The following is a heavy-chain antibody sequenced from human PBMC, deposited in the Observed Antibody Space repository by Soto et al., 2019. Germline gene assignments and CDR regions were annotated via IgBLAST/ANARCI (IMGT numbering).Heavy chain of an antibody. D-gene: IGHD4-17*01. CDR1: GFSFCDFY. V-gene: IGHV3-11*01. CDR2: ISSSGSLI. Sequence: GVTLRLSCSAAGFSFCDFYMSWVRQAPGKGLEWISYISSSGSLIYYADSVKGRFTISRDNANHSLYLQMNSLRVEDKAVYYCVGDPPPDGDTVYNDVWRQGNAVAVSS. CDR3: VGDPPPDGDTVYNDV. J-gene: IGHJ6*01.